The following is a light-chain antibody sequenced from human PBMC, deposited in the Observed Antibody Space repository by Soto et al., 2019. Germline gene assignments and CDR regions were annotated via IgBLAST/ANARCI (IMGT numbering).Light chain of an antibody. V-gene: IGKV1-5*01. CDR2: DAS. CDR1: QSISSW. Sequence: DIQMTQSPSTLSASVGDRVTITCRASQSISSWLAWYQQKPGEAPKLLIYDASSLESGVPSRFSGSGSGTEFTRTISSLQPDDFATYYCQQYNSYPFTFGPGTKVDIK. J-gene: IGKJ3*01. CDR3: QQYNSYPFT.